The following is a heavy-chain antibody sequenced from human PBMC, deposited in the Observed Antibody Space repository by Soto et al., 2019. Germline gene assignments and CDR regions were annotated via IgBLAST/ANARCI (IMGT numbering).Heavy chain of an antibody. CDR2: INAGNGNT. V-gene: IGHV1-3*01. CDR1: GYTFTDYA. D-gene: IGHD5-18*01. J-gene: IGHJ4*02. Sequence: QGPLVQSGAEVKKPGASVKLSCKASGYTFTDYAIQWVRQAPGQRLEWMGWINAGNGNTKYSQKFQGRVSITRDTPASTAYMELSSLNSEDTAVYYCARGRWVDTRLAYYFDYWGQGTLVSVSS. CDR3: ARGRWVDTRLAYYFDY.